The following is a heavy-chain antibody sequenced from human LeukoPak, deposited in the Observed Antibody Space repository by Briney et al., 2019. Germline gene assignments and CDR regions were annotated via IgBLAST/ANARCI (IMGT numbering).Heavy chain of an antibody. CDR2: ISYDGSNK. CDR1: GFTFSSYA. Sequence: GGSLGLSCAASGFTFSSYAMHWVRQAPGKGLEWVAVISYDGSNKYYADSVKGRFTISRDNSKNTLYLQMNSLRAEDTAVYYCAREDKYPWYYYGMDVWGQGTTVTVSS. J-gene: IGHJ6*02. CDR3: AREDKYPWYYYGMDV. D-gene: IGHD2/OR15-2a*01. V-gene: IGHV3-30*04.